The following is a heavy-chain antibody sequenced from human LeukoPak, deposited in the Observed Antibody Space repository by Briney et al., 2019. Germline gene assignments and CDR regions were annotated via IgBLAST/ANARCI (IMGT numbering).Heavy chain of an antibody. CDR2: IYYSGST. CDR3: ARFGRRPRYFGCPNTNWFDP. Sequence: SETLSLTCTASGGSISSYYWSWIRQPPGKGLEWIGYIYYSGSTNYNPSLKSRVTISVDTSKNQFSLKLSSVTAADTAVYYCARFGRRPRYFGCPNTNWFDPWGQGTLVTVSS. D-gene: IGHD3-9*01. CDR1: GGSISSYY. V-gene: IGHV4-59*01. J-gene: IGHJ5*02.